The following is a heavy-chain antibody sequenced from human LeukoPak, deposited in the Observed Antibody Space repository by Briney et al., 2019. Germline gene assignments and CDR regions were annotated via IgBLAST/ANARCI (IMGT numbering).Heavy chain of an antibody. CDR3: ARDRLYYDSSGFPNYYYYYGMDV. D-gene: IGHD3-22*01. J-gene: IGHJ6*02. V-gene: IGHV3-66*01. CDR1: GFTVSSNY. CDR2: IYSGGST. Sequence: GGSLRLSCAASGFTVSSNYMSWVRQAPGKGLEWVSVIYSGGSTYYADSVKGRFTISRDNSKNTLYLQMNSLRAEDTAVYYCARDRLYYDSSGFPNYYYYYGMDVWGQGTTVTVSS.